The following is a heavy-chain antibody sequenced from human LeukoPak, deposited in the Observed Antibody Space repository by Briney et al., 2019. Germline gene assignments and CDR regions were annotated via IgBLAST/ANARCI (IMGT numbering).Heavy chain of an antibody. Sequence: GGSLRPSCAVSGFTFSRYWMSWVRQAPGKGLECVANIKMDGSEKHYADSVKGRFTISRDNAKSSLYVEMNTLRAEDTAVYYCARGGNYALDAFDMWGQGTMVTVSS. V-gene: IGHV3-7*05. D-gene: IGHD3-16*01. CDR3: ARGGNYALDAFDM. J-gene: IGHJ3*02. CDR1: GFTFSRYW. CDR2: IKMDGSEK.